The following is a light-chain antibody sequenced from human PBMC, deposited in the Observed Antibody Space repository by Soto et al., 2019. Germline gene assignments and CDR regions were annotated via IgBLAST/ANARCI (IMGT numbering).Light chain of an antibody. J-gene: IGLJ3*02. V-gene: IGLV2-14*03. CDR1: SSDVGAYNH. CDR3: SSYTSSSTRV. Sequence: QSVLTQPASVSGSPGQSITISCTGTSSDVGAYNHVSWYQQHPGKVPKVMIYEVNNRPSGVSNRFSASKSGNTASLTISGLQAEDEATYYCSSYTSSSTRVFGGGTKVTVL. CDR2: EVN.